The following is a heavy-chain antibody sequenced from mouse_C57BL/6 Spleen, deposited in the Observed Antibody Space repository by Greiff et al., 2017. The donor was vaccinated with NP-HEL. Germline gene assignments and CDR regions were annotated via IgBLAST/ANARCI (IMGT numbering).Heavy chain of an antibody. Sequence: QVQLQQSGPELVKPGASVKLSCKASGYAFSSSWMNWVKQRPGKGLEWIGRIYPGDGDTNYNGKFKGKATLTADKSSSTAYMQHSSLTSEDSAVYVCARDGNGAWFDYWGKGTLVTVSA. CDR1: GYAFSSSW. CDR2: IYPGDGDT. V-gene: IGHV1-82*01. J-gene: IGHJ3*01. D-gene: IGHD2-1*01. CDR3: ARDGNGAWFDY.